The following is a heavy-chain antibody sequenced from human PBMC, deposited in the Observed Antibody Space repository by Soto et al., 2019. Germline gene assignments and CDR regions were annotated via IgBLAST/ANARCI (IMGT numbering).Heavy chain of an antibody. D-gene: IGHD6-13*01. J-gene: IGHJ4*02. Sequence: QVQLQQWGAGLLKPSETLSLTCAVYGGSFSGYYWSWIRQPPGKGLEWIGEINHSGSTNYNPSLKSQVTISVDTSKNQFSLKLSSVTAADTAVYYCARGDIIAAAGTGFDYWGQGTLVTVSS. CDR1: GGSFSGYY. CDR3: ARGDIIAAAGTGFDY. CDR2: INHSGST. V-gene: IGHV4-34*01.